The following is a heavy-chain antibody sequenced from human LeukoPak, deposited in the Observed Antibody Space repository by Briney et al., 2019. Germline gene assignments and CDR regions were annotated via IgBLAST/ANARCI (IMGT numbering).Heavy chain of an antibody. Sequence: ASVKVSCKASGYTFTSYYMHWVRQAPGQGLEWMGIINPSGGSTSYAQKFQGRVTMTRDTSTSTVYMELSSLRSDDTAVYYCARIGEVFAFDIWGQGTMVTVSS. CDR1: GYTFTSYY. V-gene: IGHV1-46*01. D-gene: IGHD3-10*01. CDR2: INPSGGST. J-gene: IGHJ3*02. CDR3: ARIGEVFAFDI.